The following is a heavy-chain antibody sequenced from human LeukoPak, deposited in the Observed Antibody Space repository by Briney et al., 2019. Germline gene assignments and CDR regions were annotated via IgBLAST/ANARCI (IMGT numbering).Heavy chain of an antibody. CDR1: GGSFSGYY. D-gene: IGHD1-7*01. Sequence: SETLSLTCAVYGGSFSGYYWSWIRQPPGKGLEWIGEINHSGSTNYNPSLKSRVTISVDTSKSQLSLKLSSVTAADTAVYYCARGITGTEWGQGTLVTVSS. CDR3: ARGITGTE. CDR2: INHSGST. J-gene: IGHJ4*02. V-gene: IGHV4-34*01.